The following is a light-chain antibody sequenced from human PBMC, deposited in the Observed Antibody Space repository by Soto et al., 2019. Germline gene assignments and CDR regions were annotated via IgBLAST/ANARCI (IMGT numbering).Light chain of an antibody. CDR2: DAS. V-gene: IGKV1-5*01. CDR3: QQYNSYSWT. J-gene: IGKJ1*01. CDR1: QSISSW. Sequence: DIQMTQSPSTLAASVGDRVTITCRASQSISSWLAWYQQKPGKAPKLLIYDASSLESGVPSRFSGSGSGTDFTLTISSLQPDDFATYYCQQYNSYSWTFGQGTKVDIK.